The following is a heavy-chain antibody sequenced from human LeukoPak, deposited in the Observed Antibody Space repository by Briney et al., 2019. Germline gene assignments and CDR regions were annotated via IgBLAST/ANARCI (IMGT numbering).Heavy chain of an antibody. CDR2: IYTSGST. CDR1: DGSISSYY. V-gene: IGHV4-4*07. J-gene: IGHJ6*03. D-gene: IGHD3-10*01. Sequence: SETLSLTCTVSDGSISSYYWGWIRQPAGRGLEWIGRIYTSGSTNYNPSLKSRVTMSVDTSKNQFSLKLSSVTAADTAVYYCARGYYGSGSYYYYYYYMDVWGKGTTVTISS. CDR3: ARGYYGSGSYYYYYYYMDV.